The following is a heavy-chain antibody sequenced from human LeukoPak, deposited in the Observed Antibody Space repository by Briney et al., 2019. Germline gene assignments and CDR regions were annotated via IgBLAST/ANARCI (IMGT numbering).Heavy chain of an antibody. CDR2: INHSGNT. D-gene: IGHD3-10*01. J-gene: IGHJ5*02. V-gene: IGHV4-34*01. CDR3: ARGFGNVRGVT. CDR1: GGSLSGDY. Sequence: PSETLSLTCAVYGGSLSGDYWSWIRQSPGKGLEWIGEINHSGNTNYNPSLKSRATVSVDTSKNQISLKLSSVTAADTAVYYCARGFGNVRGVTWGQGTLVTVSS.